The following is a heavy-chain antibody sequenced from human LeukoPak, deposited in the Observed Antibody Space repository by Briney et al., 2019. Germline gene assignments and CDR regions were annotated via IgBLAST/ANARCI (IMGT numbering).Heavy chain of an antibody. V-gene: IGHV3-30*18. CDR3: AKEGGYSYGPS. J-gene: IGHJ4*02. CDR2: ISHAGSDQ. CDR1: GFTFNTYG. D-gene: IGHD5-18*01. Sequence: GGSLRLSCAASGFTFNTYGMHWVRQVPGKGLEWVAGISHAGSDQYYADSVKGRFTISRDNSKTTVFLQMNSLRGEDTAVYYCAKEGGYSYGPSWGQGTLVTVSS.